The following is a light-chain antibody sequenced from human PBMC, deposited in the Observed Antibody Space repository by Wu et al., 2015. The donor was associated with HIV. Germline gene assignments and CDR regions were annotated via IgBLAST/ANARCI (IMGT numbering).Light chain of an antibody. CDR3: QQRSNWPPYX. CDR2: DAS. J-gene: IGKJ2*01. V-gene: IGKV3-11*01. CDR1: QGITNS. Sequence: EIVLTQSPATLSLSPGDRATLSCRASQGITNSLGWYQQKPGQAPRLLIYDASNRATGIPARFSGSGSGTDFTLTISSLEPEDFAVYYCQQRSNWPPYXFGQGTRLEIK.